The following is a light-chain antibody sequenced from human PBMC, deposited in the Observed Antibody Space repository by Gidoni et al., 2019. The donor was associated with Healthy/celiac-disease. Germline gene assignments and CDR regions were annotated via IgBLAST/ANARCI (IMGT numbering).Light chain of an antibody. CDR2: GKN. CDR1: SLRSYY. Sequence: SSELTQDPAVSVALGQTVRITCQGDSLRSYYASWYQQKPGQAPVLVIYGKNNRPSGIPDRFSGSSSGNTASLTITGAQAEDEADYYCNSRDSSGNHLAVFGGGPKLTVL. CDR3: NSRDSSGNHLAV. J-gene: IGLJ2*01. V-gene: IGLV3-19*01.